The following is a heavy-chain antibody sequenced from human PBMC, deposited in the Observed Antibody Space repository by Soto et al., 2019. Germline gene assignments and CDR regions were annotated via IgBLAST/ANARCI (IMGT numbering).Heavy chain of an antibody. CDR2: IYYSGST. Sequence: SETLSLTCTVSGGSISSGGYYWSWIRQHPGKGLEWIGYIYYSGSTYYNPSLKSRVTISVDTSKNQFSLKLSSVTAADTAVYYCARMTTGYYYYGMDVWGQGTTVTVS. V-gene: IGHV4-31*03. CDR3: ARMTTGYYYYGMDV. J-gene: IGHJ6*02. CDR1: GGSISSGGYY. D-gene: IGHD4-4*01.